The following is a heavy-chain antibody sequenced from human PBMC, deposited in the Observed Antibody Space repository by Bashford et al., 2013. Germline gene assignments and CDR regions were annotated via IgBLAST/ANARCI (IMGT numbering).Heavy chain of an antibody. CDR3: ARVSAYGDFAISA. CDR1: GWLHQQWWLL. Sequence: SETLSLTCTVSGWLHQQWWLLLELDPPAPREGPGVDWVHLLQWGAPTTTRPFKSRVTISVDTSKNQFSLKLSSVTAADTAVYYCARVSAYGDFAISAWGQGIPGHPSPQ. CDR2: LLQWGAP. J-gene: IGHJ4*02. V-gene: IGHV4-31*03. D-gene: IGHD4-17*01.